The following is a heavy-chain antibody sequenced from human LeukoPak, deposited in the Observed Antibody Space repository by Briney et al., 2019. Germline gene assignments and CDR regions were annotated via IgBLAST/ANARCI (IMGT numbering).Heavy chain of an antibody. CDR3: ARALPYDFWSGYYYYMDV. CDR2: IYYSGST. D-gene: IGHD3-3*01. Sequence: PSETLSLTCTVSGGSISSYYWSWIRQPPGKGLEWIGYIYYSGSTNYNPSLKSRVTISVDTSKNQFSLKLSSVTAADTAVYYCARALPYDFWSGYYYYMDVWGKGTTVTVSS. CDR1: GGSISSYY. J-gene: IGHJ6*03. V-gene: IGHV4-59*01.